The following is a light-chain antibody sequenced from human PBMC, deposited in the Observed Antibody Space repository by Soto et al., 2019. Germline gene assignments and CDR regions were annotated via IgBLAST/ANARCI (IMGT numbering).Light chain of an antibody. V-gene: IGKV3-15*01. J-gene: IGKJ3*01. Sequence: EIVMTQSPATLSVSPGERVTLSCRASQGVSSNLAWYQQKPGQAPRLLIYGASTRAAGLPARFSGSGSGTEFTLTIDILQSEDFAIYYCQQYNDWPFTFGPGTKMDI. CDR1: QGVSSN. CDR2: GAS. CDR3: QQYNDWPFT.